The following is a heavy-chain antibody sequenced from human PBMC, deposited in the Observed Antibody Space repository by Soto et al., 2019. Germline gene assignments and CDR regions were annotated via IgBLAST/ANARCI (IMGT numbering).Heavy chain of an antibody. Sequence: GGSLRLSCAASGFTFSSYGMHWFRQAPGKGLEWVAVIWYDGSNKYYADSVKGRFTISRDNSKNTLYLQMNSLRAEDTAVYYCARESRIAAAGAPFDYWGQGTLVTVSS. D-gene: IGHD6-13*01. CDR2: IWYDGSNK. CDR1: GFTFSSYG. CDR3: ARESRIAAAGAPFDY. J-gene: IGHJ4*02. V-gene: IGHV3-33*01.